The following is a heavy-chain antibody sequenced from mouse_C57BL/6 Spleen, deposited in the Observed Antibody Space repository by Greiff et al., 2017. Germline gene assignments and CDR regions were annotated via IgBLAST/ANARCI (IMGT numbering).Heavy chain of an antibody. CDR3: ARRGFTTVVDWYFDV. CDR2: INPNNGGT. CDR1: GYTFTDYN. D-gene: IGHD1-1*01. V-gene: IGHV1-18*01. J-gene: IGHJ1*03. Sequence: EVQLQESGPELVKPGASVKIPCKASGYTFTDYNMDWVKQSHGKSLEWIGDINPNNGGTIYNQKFKGKATLTVDKSSSTAYMELRSLTSEDTAVYYCARRGFTTVVDWYFDVWGTGTTVTVSS.